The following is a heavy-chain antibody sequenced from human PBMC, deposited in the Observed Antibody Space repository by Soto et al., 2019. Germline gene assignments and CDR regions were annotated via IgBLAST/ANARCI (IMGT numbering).Heavy chain of an antibody. CDR3: AKNLPRTGRFDY. Sequence: SETLSLTCSLSGASITSTTYFWAWIRHPPGKGLEWVGSIYYSCKTHYNPSLKSRTTISVDRSRNQFSLQVSSVTAADTAVYYCAKNLPRTGRFDYWGQGTVVT. CDR1: GASITSTTYF. V-gene: IGHV4-39*01. J-gene: IGHJ4*02. CDR2: IYYSCKT.